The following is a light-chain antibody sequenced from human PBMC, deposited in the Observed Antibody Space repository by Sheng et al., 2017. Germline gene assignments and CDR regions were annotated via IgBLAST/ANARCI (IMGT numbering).Light chain of an antibody. V-gene: IGKV3-11*01. J-gene: IGKJ4*01. CDR1: QYISAY. Sequence: EIVLAQSPVTLSVSPGERATLSCRASQYISAYLAWYQQKPGQAPRLIIYDVSNRATGIPARFSGSGSGTDFTLTIRNLEPEDVAVYYCQHGASWPLTFGGGTKVDIK. CDR2: DVS. CDR3: QHGASWPLT.